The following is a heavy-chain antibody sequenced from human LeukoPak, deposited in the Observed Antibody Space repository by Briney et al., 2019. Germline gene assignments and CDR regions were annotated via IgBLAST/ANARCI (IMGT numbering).Heavy chain of an antibody. D-gene: IGHD4-17*01. Sequence: ASVKVSCKASGGTFSNYGINWVRQAPGQGLEWMGRIVPIFGITSYAQKFQGRVTITADKSTSTAYMELSSLRSEDTAVYYCARDTDFGDLPWGQGTLVTVSS. CDR2: IVPIFGIT. J-gene: IGHJ5*02. CDR1: GGTFSNYG. V-gene: IGHV1-69*04. CDR3: ARDTDFGDLP.